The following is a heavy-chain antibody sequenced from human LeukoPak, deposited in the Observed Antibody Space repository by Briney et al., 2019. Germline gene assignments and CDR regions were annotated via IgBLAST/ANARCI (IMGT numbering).Heavy chain of an antibody. Sequence: GASVKVSCKASGFTFTSSAVQWVRQARGQRLEWIGWIVVGSGNTNHAQNFQERVTITRDMSTSTTYMELSSLRSEDTAVYYCAADRSQWNAFDIWGQGTMVTVSS. CDR1: GFTFTSSA. J-gene: IGHJ3*02. CDR2: IVVGSGNT. D-gene: IGHD6-19*01. V-gene: IGHV1-58*01. CDR3: AADRSQWNAFDI.